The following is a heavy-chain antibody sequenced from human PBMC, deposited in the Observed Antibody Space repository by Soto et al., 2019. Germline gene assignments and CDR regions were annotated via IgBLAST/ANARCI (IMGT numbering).Heavy chain of an antibody. V-gene: IGHV4-59*01. CDR2: IYYMGRT. CDR3: ARDAVGATHFDY. CDR1: SISTYY. D-gene: IGHD1-26*01. J-gene: IGHJ4*02. Sequence: PSETLSLTCTVDSISTYYWNWIRQPPGKGLEWIGYIYYMGRTNYNSSLKSRVTISIDTSNNQFSLKLSSVTAADTAIYYCARDAVGATHFDYWGQGAPLTVSS.